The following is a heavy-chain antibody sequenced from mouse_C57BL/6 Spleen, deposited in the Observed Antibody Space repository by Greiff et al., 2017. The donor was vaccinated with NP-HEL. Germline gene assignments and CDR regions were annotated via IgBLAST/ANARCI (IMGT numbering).Heavy chain of an antibody. J-gene: IGHJ3*01. V-gene: IGHV1-63*01. CDR1: GYTFTNYW. CDR2: IYPGGGYT. CDR3: SRAWGGYDEDWFAY. D-gene: IGHD2-2*01. Sequence: VQLQQSGAELVRPGTSVKMSCKASGYTFTNYWIGWVKQRPGHGLEWIGDIYPGGGYTNYNEKFKGKATLTADKSSSTAYMQFSSLTSEDSAIYYCSRAWGGYDEDWFAYWGQGTLVTVSA.